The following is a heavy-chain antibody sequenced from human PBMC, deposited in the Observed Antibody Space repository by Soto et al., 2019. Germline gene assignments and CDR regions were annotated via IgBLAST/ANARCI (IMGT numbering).Heavy chain of an antibody. V-gene: IGHV4-34*01. CDR2: INHSGST. J-gene: IGHJ4*02. CDR3: VRFWPPPYFYALTDYRDAFDY. CDR1: GGSFSRYY. Sequence: SETLSLTCAVYGGSFSRYYWSWIRQPPGKGLEWIGEINHSGSTNYNPSLKSRGTISVDTSKNPFSMKLSSVTAAVTAVYYSVRFWPPPYFYALTDYRDAFDYWGQGTLVTVYS. D-gene: IGHD3-9*01.